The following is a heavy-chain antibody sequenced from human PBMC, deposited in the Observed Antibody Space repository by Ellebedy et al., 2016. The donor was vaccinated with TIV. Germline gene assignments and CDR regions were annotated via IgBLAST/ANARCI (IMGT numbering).Heavy chain of an antibody. J-gene: IGHJ6*02. D-gene: IGHD3-16*01. CDR1: GFTFSSYG. Sequence: PGGSLRLSCAASGFTFSSYGMHWVRQAPGKGLEWVAVIWYDGSNKYYADSVKGRFTISRDNSKNTLYLQMNSLRAEDTAVYYCARDWGYYYYGMDVWGQGTTVTVSS. V-gene: IGHV3-33*01. CDR2: IWYDGSNK. CDR3: ARDWGYYYYGMDV.